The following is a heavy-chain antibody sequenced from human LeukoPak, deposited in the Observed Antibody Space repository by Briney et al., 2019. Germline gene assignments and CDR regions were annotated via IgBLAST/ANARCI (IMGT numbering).Heavy chain of an antibody. Sequence: SETLSLTCTVSGGSISNSYWSWVRQSPGKGLEWIGYIYPSGSTSYNPSLKSRVTISVDTSKNQFSLKLSPVTAADTAMYYCTTALSHPNYFDYWGQGTLVTVSS. J-gene: IGHJ4*02. CDR2: IYPSGST. V-gene: IGHV4-59*01. CDR1: GGSISNSY. D-gene: IGHD3-3*02. CDR3: TTALSHPNYFDY.